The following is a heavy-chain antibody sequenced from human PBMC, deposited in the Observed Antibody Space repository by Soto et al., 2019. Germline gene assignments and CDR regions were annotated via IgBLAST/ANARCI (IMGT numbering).Heavy chain of an antibody. CDR2: ISYDGSNK. Sequence: QVQLVESGGGVVQPGRSLRLSCAASGFTFSSYGMHWVRQAPGKGLEWVAVISYDGSNKYYADSVKGRFTISRDNSKNPLYLKMNGRRAENTAVYYCAKDRGGRDGYNWEADSWGQGTLVTVSS. J-gene: IGHJ4*02. CDR3: AKDRGGRDGYNWEADS. D-gene: IGHD5-12*01. V-gene: IGHV3-30*18. CDR1: GFTFSSYG.